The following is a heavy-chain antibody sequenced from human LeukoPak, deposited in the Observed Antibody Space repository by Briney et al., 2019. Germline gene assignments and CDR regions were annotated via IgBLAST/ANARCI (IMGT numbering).Heavy chain of an antibody. J-gene: IGHJ5*02. D-gene: IGHD3-10*01. Sequence: ASVTVSFKASGGTFSSYAISWVRQAHGQGLEWMGGIIPIFGTPNYAQKFQGRVTLTAEKSTSTTYMELSSLISEDTAVYYCARDCRPPNAGSGNYERMFDPWGQGTLVTVSS. CDR3: ARDCRPPNAGSGNYERMFDP. V-gene: IGHV1-69*06. CDR1: GGTFSSYA. CDR2: IIPIFGTP.